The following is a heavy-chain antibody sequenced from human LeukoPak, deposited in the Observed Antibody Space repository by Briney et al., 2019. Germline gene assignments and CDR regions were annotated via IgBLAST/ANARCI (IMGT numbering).Heavy chain of an antibody. CDR3: ARDLNRSYGSGNDY. Sequence: GGSLRLSCAASGFTFSSSAMSWVRQAPGKGLEWVSAISGSGGSTYYADSVKGRFTISRDNAENSLYLQMNSLRDEDTAVYYCARDLNRSYGSGNDYWGQGTLVTVSS. D-gene: IGHD3-10*01. CDR2: ISGSGGST. J-gene: IGHJ4*02. V-gene: IGHV3-23*01. CDR1: GFTFSSSA.